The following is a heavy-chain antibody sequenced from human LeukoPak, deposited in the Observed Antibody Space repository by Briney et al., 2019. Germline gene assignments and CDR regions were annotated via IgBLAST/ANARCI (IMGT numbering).Heavy chain of an antibody. V-gene: IGHV3-15*01. Sequence: KAGGSLRLSCAASGFTFSNAWMSWVRQAPGKGLEWVGRIKSETDGGTTDYAAPVKGRFTISRDDSKNTLYLQMNSLKTEDTAVYYCTTEYYDILTGYNSGIGLDYWGQGTLVTVSS. CDR1: GFTFSNAW. CDR2: IKSETDGGTT. J-gene: IGHJ4*02. CDR3: TTEYYDILTGYNSGIGLDY. D-gene: IGHD3-9*01.